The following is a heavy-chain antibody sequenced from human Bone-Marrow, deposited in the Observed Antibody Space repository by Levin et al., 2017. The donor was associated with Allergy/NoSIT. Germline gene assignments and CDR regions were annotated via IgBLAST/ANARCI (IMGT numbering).Heavy chain of an antibody. CDR3: ARDSLPPQWLVPPNYYYYDGMDV. CDR1: GFTFSSYA. V-gene: IGHV3-30-3*01. J-gene: IGHJ6*02. Sequence: GGSLRLSCAASGFTFSSYAMHWVRQAPGKGLEWVAVISYDGSNKYYADSVKGRFTISRDNSKNTLYLQMNSLRAEDTAVYYCARDSLPPQWLVPPNYYYYDGMDVWGQGTTVTVSS. CDR2: ISYDGSNK. D-gene: IGHD6-19*01.